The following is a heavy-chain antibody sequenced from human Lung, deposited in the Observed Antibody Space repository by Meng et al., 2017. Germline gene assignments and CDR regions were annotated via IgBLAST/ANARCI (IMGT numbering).Heavy chain of an antibody. CDR2: ITGDGSST. CDR1: GFTFSTHW. V-gene: IGHV3-74*01. CDR3: ARGGVTTDD. D-gene: IGHD4-17*01. Sequence: EGQVVESGGGLVQPGGSLILACAASGFTFSTHWMHWGRQAPGKGLEWVPRITGDGSSTIYADSVQGRFTMSRDNAKNTLSLQMNSLRAEDTAVYYCARGGVTTDDWGQGTLVTVSS. J-gene: IGHJ4*02.